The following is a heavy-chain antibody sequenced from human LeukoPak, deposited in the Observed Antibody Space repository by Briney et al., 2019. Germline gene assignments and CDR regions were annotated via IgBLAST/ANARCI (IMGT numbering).Heavy chain of an antibody. Sequence: PGGSLRLSCAASGFTFSNFGMSWVRQAPGKGLEWVSGISASGGRTYYADSVTGRFTISRDNSKNLLYLQMNSLRAEDTAVYYCAKDPITVAANFDYWGQGTLVTVSS. D-gene: IGHD6-19*01. V-gene: IGHV3-23*01. J-gene: IGHJ4*02. CDR2: ISASGGRT. CDR1: GFTFSNFG. CDR3: AKDPITVAANFDY.